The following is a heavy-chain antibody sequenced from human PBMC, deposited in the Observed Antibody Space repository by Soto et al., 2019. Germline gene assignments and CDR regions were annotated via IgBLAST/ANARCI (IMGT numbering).Heavy chain of an antibody. D-gene: IGHD3-22*01. CDR2: ISGSGGST. CDR1: GFTFSSYC. CDR3: AKERHYYASSGLDH. V-gene: IGHV3-23*01. J-gene: IGHJ4*02. Sequence: EVLLLESGGGLVQPGGSLRLSCAASGFTFSSYCMSWVRQAPGKGLEWVSGISGSGGSTYYADSVKGRFTFSRDNSKNTRYPQMNSRRAEDTAGYYCAKERHYYASSGLDHWGQGTLGTVPS.